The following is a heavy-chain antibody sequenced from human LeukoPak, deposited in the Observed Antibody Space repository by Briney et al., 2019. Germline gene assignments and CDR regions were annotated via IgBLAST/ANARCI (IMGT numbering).Heavy chain of an antibody. CDR2: MDGSSGKT. V-gene: IGHV1-8*01. CDR1: GYTFTSYD. J-gene: IGHJ3*02. Sequence: ASVKVSCKTSGYTFTSYDINWVLQATGQGLEWMGGMDGSSGKTAYAQKFLGRVTITRNTSISTAYMELSSLTSEDTAVYYCARLYYYASSGYDALDIWGQGTMVTVSS. CDR3: ARLYYYASSGYDALDI. D-gene: IGHD3-22*01.